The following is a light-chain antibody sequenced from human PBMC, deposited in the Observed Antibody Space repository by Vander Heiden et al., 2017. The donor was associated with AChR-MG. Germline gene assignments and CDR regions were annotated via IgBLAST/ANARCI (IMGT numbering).Light chain of an antibody. V-gene: IGKV1D-13*01. CDR2: DAS. J-gene: IGKJ4*01. CDR3: QHVKDYAT. CDR1: QGISSD. Sequence: AIQLTQSPSSLSGSVGDRVTITCRASQGISSDLAWYQHKPGKPPKLLIYDASSLEIGVPSRFSGSGTGTDFTFTISSLQPEDFATYYCQHVKDYATFGGRTKVDIK.